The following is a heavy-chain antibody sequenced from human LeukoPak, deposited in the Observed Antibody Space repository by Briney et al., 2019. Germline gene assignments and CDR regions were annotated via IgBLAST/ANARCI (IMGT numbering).Heavy chain of an antibody. CDR1: GFTFSSYA. V-gene: IGHV3-23*01. J-gene: IGHJ4*02. Sequence: PGGSLRLSCAASGFTFSSYAMSWVRQAPGKGLEWVSTISGSSGSTYYADSVKGRFTISRDNSKNTLYLQMNSLRAEDTAVYYCAKQSAMATKLPFDYWGRGTLVTVSS. D-gene: IGHD5-24*01. CDR2: ISGSSGST. CDR3: AKQSAMATKLPFDY.